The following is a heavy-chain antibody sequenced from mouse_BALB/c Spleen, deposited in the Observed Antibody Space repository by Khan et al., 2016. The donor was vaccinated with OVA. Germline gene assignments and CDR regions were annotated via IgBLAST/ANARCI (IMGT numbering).Heavy chain of an antibody. V-gene: IGHV14-4*02. J-gene: IGHJ3*01. CDR3: NVGDGAWFSF. Sequence: VQLQQSGAEFVRSGASVKLSCTASGFNIKDYYLHWVKQRPEQGLEWIGWIDPENGDTKYAPDFQGKATMTADTYANTAYLQLSSLTSEDTAIYYCNVGDGAWFSFWGQGTLVTVSA. CDR1: GFNIKDYY. CDR2: IDPENGDT.